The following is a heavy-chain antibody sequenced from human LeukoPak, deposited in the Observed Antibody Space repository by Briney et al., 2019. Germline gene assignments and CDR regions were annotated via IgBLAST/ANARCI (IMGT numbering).Heavy chain of an antibody. CDR1: GFTFDDYG. CDR3: ARQLYSSGWKVIDY. CDR2: INWSGGST. V-gene: IGHV3-20*04. Sequence: PGGSLRLSCAASGFTFDDYGMSWVRQAPGKGLEWVSGINWSGGSTGYADSVKGRFTISRDNAKNSLYLQMNSLRAEDTAVYYCARQLYSSGWKVIDYWGQGTLVTVSS. D-gene: IGHD6-19*01. J-gene: IGHJ4*02.